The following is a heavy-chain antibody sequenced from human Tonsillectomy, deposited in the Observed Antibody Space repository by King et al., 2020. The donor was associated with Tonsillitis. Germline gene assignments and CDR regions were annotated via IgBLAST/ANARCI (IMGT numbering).Heavy chain of an antibody. CDR1: GGSVSSGGYS. Sequence: QLQESGSGLVKPSQTLSLTCAVSGGSVSSGGYSWSWIQQPPGKGLEWIGYIYYSGSTYYNPSLKSRVTISVDRSKNQFSLKLSSVTAADTAVYYCARGLEGDGTYWGQGTLVTVSS. CDR2: IYYSGST. CDR3: ARGLEGDGTY. V-gene: IGHV4-30-2*01. D-gene: IGHD1-14*01. J-gene: IGHJ4*02.